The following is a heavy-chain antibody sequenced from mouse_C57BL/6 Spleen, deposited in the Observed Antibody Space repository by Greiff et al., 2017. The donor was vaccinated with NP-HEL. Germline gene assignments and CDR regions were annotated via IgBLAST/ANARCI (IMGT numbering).Heavy chain of an antibody. D-gene: IGHD2-3*01. Sequence: VQLQQSGAELAKPGASVKLSCKASGYTFTSYWMHWVQQRPGQGLEWIGYINPSSGYTKYNQKFKDKATLTADKSSSPAYMQLSSLTYEDSAVYYWARLGERNGYYDYAMDYWGQGTSVTVSS. CDR1: GYTFTSYW. CDR2: INPSSGYT. J-gene: IGHJ4*01. CDR3: ARLGERNGYYDYAMDY. V-gene: IGHV1-7*01.